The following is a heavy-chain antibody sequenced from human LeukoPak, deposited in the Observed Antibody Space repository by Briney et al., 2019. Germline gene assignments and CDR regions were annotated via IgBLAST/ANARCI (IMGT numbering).Heavy chain of an antibody. J-gene: IGHJ4*02. CDR3: ARASLLWFGEPVFDY. V-gene: IGHV1-69*13. CDR1: GGTFSSYA. D-gene: IGHD3-10*01. CDR2: IIPIFGTA. Sequence: SVKASCKASGGTFSSYAISWVRQAPGQGLEWMGGIIPIFGTANYAQKFQGRVTITADESTSTAYMELSSLRSEDTAVYYCARASLLWFGEPVFDYWGQGTLVTVSS.